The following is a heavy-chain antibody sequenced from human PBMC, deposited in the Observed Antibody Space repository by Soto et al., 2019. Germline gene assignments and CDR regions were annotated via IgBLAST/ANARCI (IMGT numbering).Heavy chain of an antibody. CDR3: ARKGLTGSREFDY. Sequence: SETLSLTCTVSGGSINSGGYYWSLIRQQPGKGLEWIGHIYYSGNTYYNPSLKSRVIISVDTSKNQFSLKLNSVTAADTAVYYCARKGLTGSREFDYWGQGTLVTVSS. CDR1: GGSINSGGYY. J-gene: IGHJ4*02. V-gene: IGHV4-31*03. D-gene: IGHD7-27*01. CDR2: IYYSGNT.